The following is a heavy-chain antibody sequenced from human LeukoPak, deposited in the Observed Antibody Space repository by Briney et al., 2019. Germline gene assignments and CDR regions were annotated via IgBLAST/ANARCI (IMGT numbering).Heavy chain of an antibody. CDR3: ASAYYDILGGHFDY. Sequence: PSETLSLTCAVYGGSFSGYYWSWIRQRPGKGLEWIGEINHSGSTNYNPSLKSRVTISVDTSKNQFSLKLSSVTAADTAVYYCASAYYDILGGHFDYWGQGTLVTVSS. CDR1: GGSFSGYY. V-gene: IGHV4-34*01. J-gene: IGHJ4*02. D-gene: IGHD3-9*01. CDR2: INHSGST.